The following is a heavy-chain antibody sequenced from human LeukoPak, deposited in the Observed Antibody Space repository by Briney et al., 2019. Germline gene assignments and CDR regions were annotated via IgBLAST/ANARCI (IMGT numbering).Heavy chain of an antibody. J-gene: IGHJ3*02. Sequence: ASVKVSCKASGYTFTGYYMHWVRQAPGQGLEWMGRINPNSGGTNYAQKFQGRVTMTRDTSISTAYMELSRLRSDDTAVYYCARVGHGAYDSSGYYHLDAFDIWGQGTMVTVSS. D-gene: IGHD3-22*01. CDR2: INPNSGGT. CDR1: GYTFTGYY. CDR3: ARVGHGAYDSSGYYHLDAFDI. V-gene: IGHV1-2*06.